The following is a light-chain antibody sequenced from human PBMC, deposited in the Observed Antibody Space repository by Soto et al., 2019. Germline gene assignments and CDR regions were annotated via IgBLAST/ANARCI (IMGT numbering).Light chain of an antibody. CDR3: SSYTSLYV. CDR1: SSDVGGYNY. V-gene: IGLV2-14*01. CDR2: DVS. Sequence: QSVLTQPASVSGSPGQSITISCTGTSSDVGGYNYVSWYQQHPGKAPKLMIYDVSNRPSGVSNRFSGSKSGNTASLTISGLQAEDEADYYCSSYTSLYVLGTGTKVTVL. J-gene: IGLJ1*01.